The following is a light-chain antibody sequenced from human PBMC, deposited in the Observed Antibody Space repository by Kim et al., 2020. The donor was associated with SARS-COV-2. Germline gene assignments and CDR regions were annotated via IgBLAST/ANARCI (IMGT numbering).Light chain of an antibody. CDR1: QSLLHSKGYNY. V-gene: IGKV2-28*01. J-gene: IGKJ4*01. CDR3: MEGLQSLT. Sequence: DIVMTQSPVSLSVTPGEPASISCRSSQSLLHSKGYNYLDWYLQKPGQPPQLLIYLGSNRASGVPDRFSGSGSGTDFTLKISRVEAEDVGVYYCMEGLQSLTFGGGTKLEI. CDR2: LGS.